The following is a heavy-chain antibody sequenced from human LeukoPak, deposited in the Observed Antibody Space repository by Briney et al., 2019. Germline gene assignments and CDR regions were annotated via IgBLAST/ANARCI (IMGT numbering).Heavy chain of an antibody. J-gene: IGHJ4*02. Sequence: GGSLRLSCVAYGFPFTSYTIHWVRQAPGKGLEWVSSVSPSSNYIYYADSVKGRFTISRDNAMTSVYLQMNSLRTEDSGLYYCARRRPNYGDFQYFDYWGRGTPVTVSS. D-gene: IGHD4-17*01. CDR1: GFPFTSYT. V-gene: IGHV3-21*06. CDR3: ARRRPNYGDFQYFDY. CDR2: VSPSSNYI.